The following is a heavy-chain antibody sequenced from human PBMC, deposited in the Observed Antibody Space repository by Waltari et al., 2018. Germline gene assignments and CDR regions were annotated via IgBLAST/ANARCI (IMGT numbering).Heavy chain of an antibody. CDR2: IQQDGSEK. Sequence: EVQLVGSGGGLVQPGGSLRLSCAASGLTFSSYWLTWVRQAPGKGLGWVANIQQDGSEKYYVDSVKGRFTISRDNAKNSLYLQMNSLRAEDTAVYYCARGSRAFDYWGQGTLVTVSS. V-gene: IGHV3-7*01. J-gene: IGHJ4*02. CDR1: GLTFSSYW. CDR3: ARGSRAFDY.